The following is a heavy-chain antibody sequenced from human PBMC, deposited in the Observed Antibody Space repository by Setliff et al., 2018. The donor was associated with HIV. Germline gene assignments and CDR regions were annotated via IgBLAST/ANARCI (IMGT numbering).Heavy chain of an antibody. CDR2: IYITGST. CDR3: ARDAGPHYGSGPPLEY. D-gene: IGHD3-10*01. CDR1: GDSISSYY. J-gene: IGHJ4*02. Sequence: SETLSLTCTVSGDSISSYYWSWIRQSAGKGLEWIGRIYITGSTNYNPSLQSRVTMSVDTSKNQFSLKRSSVTATDTAVYYCARDAGPHYGSGPPLEYWGQGIQVTVSS. V-gene: IGHV4-4*07.